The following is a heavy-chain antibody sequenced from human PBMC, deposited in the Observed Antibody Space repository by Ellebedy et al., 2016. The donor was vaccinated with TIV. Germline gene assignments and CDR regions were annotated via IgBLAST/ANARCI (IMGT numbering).Heavy chain of an antibody. V-gene: IGHV4-30-4*01. Sequence: MPSETLSLTCTVSGGSISSGDYYWSWIRQPPGKGLEWIGYIYYSGNTCHNPSLKSRVTISVDTSKNQFSLKLSSVTAADTAVYYCARGGDGYIHYWGQGTLVTVSS. CDR1: GGSISSGDYY. J-gene: IGHJ4*02. CDR3: ARGGDGYIHY. D-gene: IGHD5-24*01. CDR2: IYYSGNT.